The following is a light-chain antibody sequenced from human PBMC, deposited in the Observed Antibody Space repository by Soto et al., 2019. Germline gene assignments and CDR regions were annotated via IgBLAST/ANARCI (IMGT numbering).Light chain of an antibody. V-gene: IGKV2-28*01. CDR2: LSS. Sequence: DIVMTQSPLSLPVTPGEPASISCRSSQSLLHRNGYTYLDWYLQKPGQSPQVLIYLSSHRASGVPDRFSGSGSGTDFTLKISRVEAEDVGVYYCMQALQAPLTFAGGTKVEIK. J-gene: IGKJ4*01. CDR1: QSLLHRNGYTY. CDR3: MQALQAPLT.